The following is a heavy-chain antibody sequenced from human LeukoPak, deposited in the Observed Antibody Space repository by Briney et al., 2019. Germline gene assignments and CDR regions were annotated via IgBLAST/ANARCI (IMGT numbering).Heavy chain of an antibody. CDR3: ARVLRYFDWLLAFDY. V-gene: IGHV3-33*01. CDR1: GFTFSSFG. Sequence: PGGSLRLSCAASGFTFSSFGMHWVRQAPGKGLEWVAIIWYDGSNKYYADSVKGRFTISRDNSKNTLYLQMNSLRAEDTAVYYCARVLRYFDWLLAFDYWGQGTLVTVSS. J-gene: IGHJ4*02. CDR2: IWYDGSNK. D-gene: IGHD3-9*01.